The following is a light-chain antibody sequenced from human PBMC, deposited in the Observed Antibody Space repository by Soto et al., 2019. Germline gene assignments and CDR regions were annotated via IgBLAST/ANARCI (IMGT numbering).Light chain of an antibody. Sequence: DIQMTQSPPTLSASVGDRITITCRASQSISSWLAWYQQKPGKAPNLLIYKASTLESGVPSRFSGSGSETEFTLTITSLQPDDVATYYCKQYSSYPYIFGQGTKLEI. J-gene: IGKJ2*01. CDR3: KQYSSYPYI. V-gene: IGKV1-5*03. CDR2: KAS. CDR1: QSISSW.